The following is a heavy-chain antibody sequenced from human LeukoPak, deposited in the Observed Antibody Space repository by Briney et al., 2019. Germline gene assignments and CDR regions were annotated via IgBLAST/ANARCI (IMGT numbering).Heavy chain of an antibody. CDR1: GYTFTGYY. D-gene: IGHD3-9*01. J-gene: IGHJ4*02. Sequence: ASVKVSCKASGYTFTGYYMHWVRQAPGQGLESMGWINPDSGGTNYAQNFQGRVTMTRDTSISTAYMELSRLRSDDTAVYYCARKHFDWLLPVDYWGQETLVTVSS. CDR3: ARKHFDWLLPVDY. CDR2: INPDSGGT. V-gene: IGHV1-2*02.